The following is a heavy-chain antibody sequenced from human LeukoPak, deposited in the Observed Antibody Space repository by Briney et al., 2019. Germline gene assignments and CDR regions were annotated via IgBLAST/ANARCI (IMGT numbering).Heavy chain of an antibody. D-gene: IGHD2-2*01. J-gene: IGHJ4*02. Sequence: GGSLRLSCAASGFTFSNYAMNWVRQAPGKGLEWVSGISGSGGSTYYADSVKGRFTISRDNSKNTLYLQINSLRAEDTAVYYCAKDRSSGEYQLLDYFDYWGQGTLVTVSS. CDR3: AKDRSSGEYQLLDYFDY. V-gene: IGHV3-23*01. CDR1: GFTFSNYA. CDR2: ISGSGGST.